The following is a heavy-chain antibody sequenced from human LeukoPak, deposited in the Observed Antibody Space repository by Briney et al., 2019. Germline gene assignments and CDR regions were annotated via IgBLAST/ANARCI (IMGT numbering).Heavy chain of an antibody. CDR2: ISGSDGST. CDR1: GFTFSSYA. CDR3: AKVETSGGANCYALDY. J-gene: IGHJ4*02. D-gene: IGHD2-2*01. V-gene: IGHV3-23*01. Sequence: GGSLRLSCAASGFTFSSYAMTWVRQAPDKGLEWVSAISGSDGSTYYADSVKGRFTISRDDSQNTLYLQMNSLSAEDTAVYYCAKVETSGGANCYALDYWGQGTLDTVSS.